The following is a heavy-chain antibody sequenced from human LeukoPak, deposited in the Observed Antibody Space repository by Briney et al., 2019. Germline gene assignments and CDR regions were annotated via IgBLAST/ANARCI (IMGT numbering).Heavy chain of an antibody. D-gene: IGHD6-19*01. J-gene: IGHJ2*01. CDR2: IDHSGST. Sequence: SETLSLTCAVYGGSFSGYYWSWIRQPPGKGLEWIGEIDHSGSTNSNTSLKSRVAISLDTSKNQFSLKLSSVTAADTAVYYCARGRAGRRPPWYFDLWGRGTLVTVSS. V-gene: IGHV4-34*01. CDR1: GGSFSGYY. CDR3: ARGRAGRRPPWYFDL.